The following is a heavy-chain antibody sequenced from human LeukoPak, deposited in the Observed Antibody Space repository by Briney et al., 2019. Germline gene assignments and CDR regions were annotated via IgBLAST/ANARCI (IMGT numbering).Heavy chain of an antibody. D-gene: IGHD6-13*01. V-gene: IGHV3-23*01. CDR3: AITGRYSSSWYGSDYYGMDV. Sequence: GGSLRPSCAASGFTFSSYAMSWVRQAPGKGLEWVPAISGSGGSTYYADSVKGRFTISRDNSKNTLYLQMNSLRAEDTAVYYCAITGRYSSSWYGSDYYGMDVWGQGTTVTVSS. J-gene: IGHJ6*02. CDR2: ISGSGGST. CDR1: GFTFSSYA.